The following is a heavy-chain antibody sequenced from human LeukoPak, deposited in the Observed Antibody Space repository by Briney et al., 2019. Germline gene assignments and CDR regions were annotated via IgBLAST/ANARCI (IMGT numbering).Heavy chain of an antibody. J-gene: IGHJ4*02. CDR2: IIPILGIA. CDR1: GGTFSSYT. CDR3: AKAPWRTEEKYFDY. D-gene: IGHD3/OR15-3a*01. Sequence: SVKVSCKASGGTFSSYTISWVRQAPGQGLEWMGRIIPILGIANYAQKFQGRVTITADKSTSTAYMELSSLRSEDTAVYYCAKAPWRTEEKYFDYWGQGTLVTVSS. V-gene: IGHV1-69*02.